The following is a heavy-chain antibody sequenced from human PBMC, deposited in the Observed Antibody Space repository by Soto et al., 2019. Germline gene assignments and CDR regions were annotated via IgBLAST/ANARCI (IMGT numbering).Heavy chain of an antibody. CDR2: IKSKIGGGTT. D-gene: IGHD3-10*01. Sequence: EVQLVESGGGFVKSGESLRLSCAASGFTFSNVWMNWVRQAPGKGLEWVGRIKSKIGGGTTDYAAPVKGRFTISRDDSKNSLYLQMNSLKTEDTAVYYCTTDYIYYGSENYVPGREYAMDVWGQGTTVTVSS. V-gene: IGHV3-15*07. J-gene: IGHJ6*02. CDR1: GFTFSNVW. CDR3: TTDYIYYGSENYVPGREYAMDV.